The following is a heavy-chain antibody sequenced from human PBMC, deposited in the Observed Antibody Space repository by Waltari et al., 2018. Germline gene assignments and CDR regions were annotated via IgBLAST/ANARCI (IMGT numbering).Heavy chain of an antibody. D-gene: IGHD2-2*01. CDR2: ISWDGGST. CDR3: GVHCSSTSCLVDY. Sequence: EVRLVESGGGVVQPGGSLRLCCAASGFTFDEDAMRWVRQAPGKGLEWCSLISWDGGSTYYADSGKGRFTISRDNSKNSLYLQMNSLRAEDTALYYCGVHCSSTSCLVDYWGQGTLVTVSS. CDR1: GFTFDEDA. J-gene: IGHJ4*02. V-gene: IGHV3-43D*04.